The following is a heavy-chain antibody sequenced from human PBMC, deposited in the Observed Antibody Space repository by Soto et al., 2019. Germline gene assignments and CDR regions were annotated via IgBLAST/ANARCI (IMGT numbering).Heavy chain of an antibody. D-gene: IGHD3-22*01. Sequence: QVQLVQSGAEVKKPGSSVKVSCKASGGTFSSYTISWVRQAPEQGLEWMGRIIPILGIANYAQKFQGRVTITADKSTGTAYMELSSLRSEDTAVYYCAREGEYYYDSSGYYGVWGQGTLVTVSS. CDR1: GGTFSSYT. V-gene: IGHV1-69*08. J-gene: IGHJ4*02. CDR2: IIPILGIA. CDR3: AREGEYYYDSSGYYGV.